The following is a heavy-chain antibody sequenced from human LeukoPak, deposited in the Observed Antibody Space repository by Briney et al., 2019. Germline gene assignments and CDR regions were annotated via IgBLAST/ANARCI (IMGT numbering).Heavy chain of an antibody. CDR3: ARGERFYGDYVDGMDV. V-gene: IGHV1-8*01. Sequence: GASVKVSCKASGYTFTSYDINWVRQATGQGLEWMGWMNPNSGNTGYAQKFQGRVTMTRNTSISTAYMELSSLRSEDTAVYYCARGERFYGDYVDGMDVWGQGTTVTVS. J-gene: IGHJ6*02. D-gene: IGHD4-17*01. CDR2: MNPNSGNT. CDR1: GYTFTSYD.